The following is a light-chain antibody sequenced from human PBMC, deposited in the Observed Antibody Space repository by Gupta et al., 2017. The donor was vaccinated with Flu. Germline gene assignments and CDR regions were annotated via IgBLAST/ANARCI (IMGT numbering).Light chain of an antibody. Sequence: DIVMTQSPLSLPVTPGEPASISCRSSQSLLHSNGYNYLDWYLQKPGQSPQLLIYLGSNRASGVLDRFSGSGSGTDFTLKISRGEAEDVGVYYCMQALQTPPWTFGQGTKVEIK. CDR3: MQALQTPPWT. CDR1: QSLLHSNGYNY. CDR2: LGS. V-gene: IGKV2-28*01. J-gene: IGKJ1*01.